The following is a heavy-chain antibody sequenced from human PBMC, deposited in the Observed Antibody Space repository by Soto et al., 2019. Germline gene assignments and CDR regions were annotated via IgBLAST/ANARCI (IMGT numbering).Heavy chain of an antibody. V-gene: IGHV3-11*06. CDR3: ARLIDCTNGVCSYDMDV. CDR1: GFTFSDYY. D-gene: IGHD2-8*01. J-gene: IGHJ6*02. CDR2: ISSSSSYT. Sequence: QVQLVESGGGLVKPGGSLRLSCAASGFTFSDYYMSWIRQAPGKGLEWVSYISSSSSYTNYADSVKGRCTISRDNAKNSLYLQMNSLRAEDTAVYYCARLIDCTNGVCSYDMDVWGQGTTVTVSS.